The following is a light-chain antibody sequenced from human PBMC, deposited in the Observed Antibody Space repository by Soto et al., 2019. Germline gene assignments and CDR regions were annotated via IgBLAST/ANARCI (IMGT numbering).Light chain of an antibody. CDR2: DVS. V-gene: IGKV1-5*01. Sequence: DIQMTQSPSTLSASVGDRVTITCRASQSISSWLAWYQQKPGKAPKVLIYDVSSLESGVPSRFSGSESGTEFTLTISSLQPDDFATYYCQQYNSYPLTFGGGTKVDIK. J-gene: IGKJ4*01. CDR1: QSISSW. CDR3: QQYNSYPLT.